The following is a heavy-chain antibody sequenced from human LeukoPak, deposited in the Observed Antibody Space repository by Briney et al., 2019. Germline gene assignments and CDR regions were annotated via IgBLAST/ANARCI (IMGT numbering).Heavy chain of an antibody. D-gene: IGHD3-22*01. CDR2: IDWNSGNI. CDR1: GFTFDDYA. V-gene: IGHV3-9*03. CDR3: AKDMVNYYDSSGPFDY. Sequence: GGSLRLSCAASGFTFDDYAMHWVRQAPGKGLEWVSGIDWNSGNIAYADFVKGRFTISRDNAKNSLYLEMNSLRPEDVALYYCAKDMVNYYDSSGPFDYWGQGTLVTVSS. J-gene: IGHJ4*02.